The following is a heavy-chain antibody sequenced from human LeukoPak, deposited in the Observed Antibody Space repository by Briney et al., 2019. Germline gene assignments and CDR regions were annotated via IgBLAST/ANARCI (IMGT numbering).Heavy chain of an antibody. CDR2: INPNSGGT. V-gene: IGHV1-2*02. D-gene: IGHD3-22*01. CDR3: ARGDSSGYLDY. CDR1: GYTFTGYY. J-gene: IGHJ4*02. Sequence: GASVKVSCKASGYTFTGYYMHWVRQAPGQGLEWMGWINPNSGGTNYAQKFQGRVTMTRDTSTSTVYMELSSLRSEDTAVYYCARGDSSGYLDYWGQGTLVTVSS.